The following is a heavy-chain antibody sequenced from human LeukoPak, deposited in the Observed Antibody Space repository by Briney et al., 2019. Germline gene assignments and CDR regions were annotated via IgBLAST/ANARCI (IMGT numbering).Heavy chain of an antibody. J-gene: IGHJ4*02. V-gene: IGHV3-21*01. CDR2: ISSSSSYI. CDR1: GFTFSSYS. Sequence: GGSLRLSCAASGFTFSSYSMNWVRQAPGKGLEWVSSISSSSSYIYYADSVKGRFTISRDNAKNSLYLQMNSLRAEDTAVYYCAGGSRVPHPPQPWGQGTLVTVSS. D-gene: IGHD3-10*01. CDR3: AGGSRVPHPPQP.